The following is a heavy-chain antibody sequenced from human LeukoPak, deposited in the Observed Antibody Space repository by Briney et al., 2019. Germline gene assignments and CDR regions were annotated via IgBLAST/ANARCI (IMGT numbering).Heavy chain of an antibody. Sequence: GGSQRLSCAASGFTFDDYAMHWVRQAPGKGLEWVSGISWNSGSIGYADSVKGRFTISRDNSKNTLYLQMNSLRAEDTAVYYCARDRDRYYYGMDVWGQGTTVTVSS. CDR3: ARDRDRYYYGMDV. J-gene: IGHJ6*02. V-gene: IGHV3-9*01. CDR1: GFTFDDYA. CDR2: ISWNSGSI.